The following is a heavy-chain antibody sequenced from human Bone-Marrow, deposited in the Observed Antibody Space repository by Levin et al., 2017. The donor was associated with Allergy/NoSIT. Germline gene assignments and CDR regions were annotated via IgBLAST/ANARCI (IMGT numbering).Heavy chain of an antibody. D-gene: IGHD3-3*01. Sequence: GGSLRLSCAASGFTFSSYGMHWVRQAPGKGLEWVAVISYDGSDKYYADSVKGRFSISRDNSKNTLYLQMNSLRAEDTAVYYCAKEDLEWLLYYYFDYWGQGTLVTVSS. CDR2: ISYDGSDK. V-gene: IGHV3-30*18. J-gene: IGHJ4*02. CDR3: AKEDLEWLLYYYFDY. CDR1: GFTFSSYG.